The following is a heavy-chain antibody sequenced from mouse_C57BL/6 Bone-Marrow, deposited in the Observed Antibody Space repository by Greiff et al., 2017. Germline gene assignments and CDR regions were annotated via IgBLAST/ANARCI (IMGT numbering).Heavy chain of an antibody. CDR2: VWSGGST. Sequence: QVQLKESGPGLVQPSQSLSITCTVSGFSLTSYAVHWVRQSPGQGLEWLGVVWSGGSTAYNAALLSRLGISTDNSKSQVFFKMNSLQADYTSIYYGARWNYYGGSTGYFDVWGTGTTVTVSS. J-gene: IGHJ1*03. CDR1: GFSLTSYA. CDR3: ARWNYYGGSTGYFDV. D-gene: IGHD1-1*01. V-gene: IGHV2-2*01.